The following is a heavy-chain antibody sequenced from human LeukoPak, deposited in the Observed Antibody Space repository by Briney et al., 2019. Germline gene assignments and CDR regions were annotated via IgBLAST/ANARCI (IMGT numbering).Heavy chain of an antibody. CDR2: ISYDGSSK. V-gene: IGHV3-30-3*01. CDR1: GFTFSSYA. J-gene: IGHJ4*02. D-gene: IGHD1-26*01. CDR3: ARTEWELRDY. Sequence: GGSLRLSCAASGFTFSSYAMHWVRQAPGKGLEWVAVISYDGSSKYYADSVKGRFTISRDNSKNTLYLQMNSLRAEDTAVYYCARTEWELRDYWGQGTLVTVSS.